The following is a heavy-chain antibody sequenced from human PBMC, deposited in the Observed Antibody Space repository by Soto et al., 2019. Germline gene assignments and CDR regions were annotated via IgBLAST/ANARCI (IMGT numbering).Heavy chain of an antibody. CDR3: ARVYCGGGGCSLRREAFDV. CDR1: GFTFSNYH. D-gene: IGHD2-15*01. CDR2: INPSSTHI. Sequence: EVQLVESGGGLVVPGGSLSLSCVASGFTFSNYHMSWVRQAPGTGLEWVSSINPSSTHIYYADSVRGRFATSRDPSKNSLDLQMNSLRTEHASVYYCARVYCGGGGCSLRREAFDVWGQGTLVTVSS. V-gene: IGHV3-21*01. J-gene: IGHJ3*01.